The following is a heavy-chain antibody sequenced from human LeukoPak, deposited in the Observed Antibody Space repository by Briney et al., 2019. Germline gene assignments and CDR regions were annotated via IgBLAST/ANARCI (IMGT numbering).Heavy chain of an antibody. CDR1: GFTFSSYA. CDR2: ISYDGSNK. D-gene: IGHD3-3*01. Sequence: GGSLRLSCAASGFTFSSYAMHWVRQAPGKGLEWVAVISYDGSNKYYADSVKGRFTISRVNSKNTLYLQMNSLRAEDTAVYYCAIFGDFWSGFDIWGQGTMVTVSS. CDR3: AIFGDFWSGFDI. J-gene: IGHJ3*02. V-gene: IGHV3-30-3*01.